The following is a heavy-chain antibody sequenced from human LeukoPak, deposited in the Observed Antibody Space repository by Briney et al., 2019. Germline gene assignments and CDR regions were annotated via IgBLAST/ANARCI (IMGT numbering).Heavy chain of an antibody. D-gene: IGHD4-17*01. CDR2: LYYSGST. CDR3: ARGRYGDYGFDH. V-gene: IGHV4-59*01. J-gene: IGHJ4*02. CDR1: GVSISNYY. Sequence: KPSETLSLTCTGSGVSISNYYWSWIRQPPGKELEWIGYLYYSGSTNYNPSFKSRVTMSEDTSKNQFSLKLNSMTAADTAVYFCARGRYGDYGFDHWGQGTLVTVSS.